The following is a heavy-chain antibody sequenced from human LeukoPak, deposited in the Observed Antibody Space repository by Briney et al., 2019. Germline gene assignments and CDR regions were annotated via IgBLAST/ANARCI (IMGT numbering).Heavy chain of an antibody. Sequence: KASETLSLTCTVSGGSITTFYWSWIRQPPGKGLEWIGYIYNSGSTNYNPSLKSRVTISVDTSNNQVSLKVSSVTAADTAVYYCARSTRSWFDPWGQGTLVTVSS. CDR2: IYNSGST. CDR1: GGSITTFY. D-gene: IGHD3-10*01. J-gene: IGHJ5*02. V-gene: IGHV4-59*01. CDR3: ARSTRSWFDP.